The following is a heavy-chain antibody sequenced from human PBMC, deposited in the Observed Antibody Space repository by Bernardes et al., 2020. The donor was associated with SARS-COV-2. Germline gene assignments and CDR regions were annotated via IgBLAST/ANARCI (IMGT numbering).Heavy chain of an antibody. D-gene: IGHD3-3*01. CDR1: GYTFTGYY. CDR2: INPNSGGT. J-gene: IGHJ6*02. V-gene: IGHV1-2*02. Sequence: ASVKVSCKASGYTFTGYYMHWVRQAPGQGLEWMGWINPNSGGTNYAQKFQGRVTMTRDTSISTAYMELSRLRSDDTAVYYFARARITIFGVVVRTYGMDVWGQGTTVTVSS. CDR3: ARARITIFGVVVRTYGMDV.